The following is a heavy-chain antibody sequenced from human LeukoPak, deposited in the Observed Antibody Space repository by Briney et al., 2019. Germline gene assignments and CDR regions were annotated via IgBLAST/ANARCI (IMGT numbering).Heavy chain of an antibody. V-gene: IGHV3-23*01. CDR2: ISDSGGRT. J-gene: IGHJ4*02. CDR1: GITLSNYG. Sequence: GGSLRLSCAVSGITLSNYGMSWVRQAPGKGLEWVAGISDSGGRTNYADSVKGRFTISRDGPKNTLHLQMNSLRAEDTAVYFCAKRGVVIRVILVGFHKEAYYFDSWGQGALVTVSS. D-gene: IGHD3-22*01. CDR3: AKRGVVIRVILVGFHKEAYYFDS.